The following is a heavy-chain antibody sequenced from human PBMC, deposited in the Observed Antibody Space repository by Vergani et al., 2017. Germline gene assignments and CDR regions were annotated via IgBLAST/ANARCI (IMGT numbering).Heavy chain of an antibody. CDR3: ARELPRYCSSTSCYGNGMDV. CDR2: INPNSGGT. J-gene: IGHJ6*02. Sequence: QVQLVQSGAEVKKPGASVKVSCKASGYTFTGYYMHWVRQAPGQGLEWMGWINPNSGGTNYAQKFQGRVTMTRDTSISTAYMELSRLRAYDTAVYYCARELPRYCSSTSCYGNGMDVWGQGTTVTVSS. D-gene: IGHD2-2*01. CDR1: GYTFTGYY. V-gene: IGHV1-2*02.